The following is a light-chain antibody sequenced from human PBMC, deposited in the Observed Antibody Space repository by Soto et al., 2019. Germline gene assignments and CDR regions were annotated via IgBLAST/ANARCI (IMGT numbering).Light chain of an antibody. CDR3: QAYDYSLTASV. Sequence: QSVLTQTPSVSGAPGQKITMSCTGSSSNIGAGYDVHWYQQLPGAAPRLLIYADNNRPSGVPDRFSASNSGTSASLAITGLQGEDEAVYYCQAYDYSLTASVFGGGTKLTVL. CDR2: ADN. J-gene: IGLJ3*02. CDR1: SSNIGAGYD. V-gene: IGLV1-40*01.